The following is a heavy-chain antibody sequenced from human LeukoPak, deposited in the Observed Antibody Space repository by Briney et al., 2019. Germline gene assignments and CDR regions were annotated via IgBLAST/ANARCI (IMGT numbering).Heavy chain of an antibody. J-gene: IGHJ4*02. CDR2: ISGSGGST. Sequence: GGTLRLSCAASGFTFSSYGMSWVRQAPGKGLEWVSAISGSGGSTCYADSVKGRFTISRDNSKNTLYLQMNSLRAEDTAVYYCAKDSSGWTYYFDYWGQGTLVTVSS. D-gene: IGHD6-19*01. V-gene: IGHV3-23*01. CDR1: GFTFSSYG. CDR3: AKDSSGWTYYFDY.